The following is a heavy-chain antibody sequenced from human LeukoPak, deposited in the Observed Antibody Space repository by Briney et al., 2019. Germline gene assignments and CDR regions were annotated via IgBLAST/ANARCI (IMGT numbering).Heavy chain of an antibody. J-gene: IGHJ6*03. CDR3: ARDGAHQWELLRAVLYYYMDV. CDR1: GYTFTSYG. Sequence: GASVKVSCKASGYTFTSYGISWVRQAPGQGLEWMGWISAYNGNTNYAQKLQGRVTMTTDTSTSTAYMELRSLRSDDTAVYYCARDGAHQWELLRAVLYYYMDVWGKGTTVTVSS. V-gene: IGHV1-18*01. CDR2: ISAYNGNT. D-gene: IGHD1-26*01.